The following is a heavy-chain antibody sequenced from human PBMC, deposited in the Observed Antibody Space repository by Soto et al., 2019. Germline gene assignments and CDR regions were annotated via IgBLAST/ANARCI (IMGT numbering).Heavy chain of an antibody. Sequence: SVKVSCKASGGTFSTYTFSWVRQAPGQGLEWMGRIIPTFGTPYYAQKFQGRVTITADKSTSTVYMELSSLGSDDTAVYFCARGLECRGYCLDKPTWFGPWGQGTLVTVSS. V-gene: IGHV1-69*06. J-gene: IGHJ5*02. CDR3: ARGLECRGYCLDKPTWFGP. CDR2: IIPTFGTP. CDR1: GGTFSTYT. D-gene: IGHD2-15*01.